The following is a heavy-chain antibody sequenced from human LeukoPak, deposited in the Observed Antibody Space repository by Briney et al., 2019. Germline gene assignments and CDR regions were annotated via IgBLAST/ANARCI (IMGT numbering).Heavy chain of an antibody. J-gene: IGHJ3*02. Sequence: ASVKVSCKVSGYTPTEIFMHWVRQAPGKGLEWMGGFVPEDGETIYAQKFQGRVTMTEDTSTDTAYMELSSLRSEDTAVYYCSTAKYSSGWYGAFDIWGQGTMLTVSS. V-gene: IGHV1-24*01. CDR3: STAKYSSGWYGAFDI. D-gene: IGHD6-19*01. CDR2: FVPEDGET. CDR1: GYTPTEIF.